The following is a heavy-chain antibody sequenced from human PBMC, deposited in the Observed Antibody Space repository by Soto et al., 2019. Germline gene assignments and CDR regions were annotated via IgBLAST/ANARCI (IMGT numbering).Heavy chain of an antibody. CDR1: GGSISSSSYY. V-gene: IGHV4-39*01. CDR3: ARLEAGYSSGWYFDY. J-gene: IGHJ4*02. D-gene: IGHD6-19*01. Sequence: SETLSLTCTVSGGSISSSSYYWGWIRQPPGKGLEWIGSIYYSGSTYYNPSLKSRVTISVDTSKNQFSLKLSSVTAADTAVYYCARLEAGYSSGWYFDYWGQGTLGTVSS. CDR2: IYYSGST.